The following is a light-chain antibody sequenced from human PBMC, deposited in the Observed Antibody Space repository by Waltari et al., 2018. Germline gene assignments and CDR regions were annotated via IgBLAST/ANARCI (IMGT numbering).Light chain of an antibody. V-gene: IGKV4-1*01. CDR3: QQYYSIPRT. CDR2: WAS. Sequence: DIVMTQSPDALAASLGERATLNCTSSLGLLSTSNYKNYLTGYQQKPGQPPTLLIYWASDRQSGVPGRFSGSGSGTDFTLTITSLQAEDVAVYYCQQYYSIPRTFGQGTRLEI. CDR1: LGLLSTSNYKNY. J-gene: IGKJ5*01.